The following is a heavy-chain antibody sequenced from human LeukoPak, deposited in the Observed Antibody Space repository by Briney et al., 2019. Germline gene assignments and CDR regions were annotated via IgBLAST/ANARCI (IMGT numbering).Heavy chain of an antibody. CDR1: VYTVPGLC. J-gene: IGHJ5*02. D-gene: IGHD6-13*01. Sequence: ASVRVSFKVSVYTVPGLCMNWVRPARGKGLEWMGGFDPEGGETIYAQRLKARVTMTDHSSINIDYMEPSSLRSEDTAVYYCTTVIYRSNLGWFEPWGQGTLVTVSS. CDR2: FDPEGGET. V-gene: IGHV1-24*01. CDR3: TTVIYRSNLGWFEP.